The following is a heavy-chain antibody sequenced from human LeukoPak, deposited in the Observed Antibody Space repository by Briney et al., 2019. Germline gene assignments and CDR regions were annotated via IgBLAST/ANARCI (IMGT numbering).Heavy chain of an antibody. CDR3: ARDRRGGGWLQGDFDY. Sequence: ASVKVSCKASGYTFTSYYMHWVRQAPGQGLEWMGIINPSGGSTSYAQKFQGRVTMTRDTSTSTVYMELSSLRTEDTAVYYCARDRRGGGWLQGDFDYWGQGTLVTVSS. CDR1: GYTFTSYY. CDR2: INPSGGST. V-gene: IGHV1-46*01. J-gene: IGHJ4*02. D-gene: IGHD5-24*01.